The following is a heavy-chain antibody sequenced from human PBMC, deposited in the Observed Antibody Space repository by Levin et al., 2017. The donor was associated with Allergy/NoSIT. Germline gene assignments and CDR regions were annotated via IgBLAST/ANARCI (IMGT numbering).Heavy chain of an antibody. Sequence: GASVKVSCKASGYTFTFYGISWVRQAPGQGLEWMGWISPYNGNTNYAQKLQGRVTMTADTSTSTAYMELRSLRSDDTAVYYCAREMAGTAADSFDIWGQGTMVTVSS. CDR3: AREMAGTAADSFDI. D-gene: IGHD3-22*01. CDR2: ISPYNGNT. CDR1: GYTFTFYG. V-gene: IGHV1-18*01. J-gene: IGHJ3*02.